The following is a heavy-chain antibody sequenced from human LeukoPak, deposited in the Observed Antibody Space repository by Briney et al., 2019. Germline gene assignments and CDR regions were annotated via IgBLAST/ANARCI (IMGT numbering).Heavy chain of an antibody. D-gene: IGHD3-10*01. CDR2: ISGSGGST. CDR1: GFTFSIHS. Sequence: QTGGSLRLSCAAFGFTFSIHSMNWVRQAPGKGLEWVSAISGSGGSTYYADSVKGRFTISRDNSKNTLYLQMNSLRAEDTAVYYCARSLMVRGVSPFDYWGQGTLVTVSS. V-gene: IGHV3-23*01. J-gene: IGHJ4*02. CDR3: ARSLMVRGVSPFDY.